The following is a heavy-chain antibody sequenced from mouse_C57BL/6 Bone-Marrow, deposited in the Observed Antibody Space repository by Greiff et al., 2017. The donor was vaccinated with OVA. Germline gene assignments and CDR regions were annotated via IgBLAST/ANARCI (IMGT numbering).Heavy chain of an antibody. V-gene: IGHV1-81*01. CDR2: IYPRRGNT. J-gene: IGHJ3*01. CDR1: GYTFTSYG. Sequence: VQLQQSGAELARPGASVKLSCKASGYTFTSYGISWVKQSPGQGLEWIGEIYPRRGNTSYNEKFKGKATLTADKSSSTAYIELRSLTSEDSAVYCCARGRIYYSGGSSACFADWGQGTLVTVSA. CDR3: ARGRIYYSGGSSACFAD. D-gene: IGHD1-1*02.